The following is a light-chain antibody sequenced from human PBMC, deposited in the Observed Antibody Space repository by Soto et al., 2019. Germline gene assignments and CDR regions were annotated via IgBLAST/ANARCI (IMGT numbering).Light chain of an antibody. CDR1: QGVSSIL. CDR3: QQHGTSPI. J-gene: IGKJ4*01. V-gene: IGKV3-20*01. CDR2: GAS. Sequence: EVVLTQSPGTLYLSPGERATLSCRASQGVSSILLAWYQQKPGQAPRLLSYGASSRATGIPDRFSGSGSGTDFTLTVSRLEPEDFAVYYCQQHGTSPIFGGGTKVEIK.